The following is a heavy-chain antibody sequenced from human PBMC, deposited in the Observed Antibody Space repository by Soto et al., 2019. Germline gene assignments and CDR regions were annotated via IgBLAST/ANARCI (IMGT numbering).Heavy chain of an antibody. CDR2: IYNSGST. CDR3: ARHESSGWYYFDY. D-gene: IGHD6-19*01. CDR1: GGSISSYY. J-gene: IGHJ4*02. Sequence: ASETLSLTCTVSGGSISSYYWSWIRQPPGKGLEWIGYIYNSGSTNYNPSLKSRVTISVDVSKNQFSLKLNSVTAADTAVYYCARHESSGWYYFDYWGQGTLVTVSS. V-gene: IGHV4-59*08.